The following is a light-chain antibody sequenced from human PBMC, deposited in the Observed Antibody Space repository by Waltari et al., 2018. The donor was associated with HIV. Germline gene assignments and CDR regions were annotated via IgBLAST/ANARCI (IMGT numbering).Light chain of an antibody. CDR2: SND. Sequence: QSVLTQPPSASGTPGPRVTISCSGSSSNIGSNTVSWYHQVPGTAPKVLIYSNDDRPSGVPDRFSGSKSGTSASLAISGLQSEDEADYYCATWDDSLNGWVFGGGTKVTVL. J-gene: IGLJ3*02. CDR3: ATWDDSLNGWV. V-gene: IGLV1-44*01. CDR1: SSNIGSNT.